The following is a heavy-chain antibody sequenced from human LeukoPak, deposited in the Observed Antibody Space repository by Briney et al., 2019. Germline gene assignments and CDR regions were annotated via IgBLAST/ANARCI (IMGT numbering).Heavy chain of an antibody. CDR3: APTVTTGYYYYMDV. J-gene: IGHJ6*03. CDR2: IYYSGST. CDR1: GGSISSSSYY. Sequence: SEALSLTCTVSGGSISSSSYYWGWIRQPPGKGLEWIGSIYYSGSTYYNPSLKSRVTISVDTSKNQFSLKLSSVTAADTAVYYCAPTVTTGYYYYMDVWGKGTTVTVSS. D-gene: IGHD4-17*01. V-gene: IGHV4-39*01.